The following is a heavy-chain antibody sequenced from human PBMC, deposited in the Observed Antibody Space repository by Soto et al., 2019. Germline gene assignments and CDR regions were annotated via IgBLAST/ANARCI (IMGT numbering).Heavy chain of an antibody. Sequence: QVQLVESGGGVVQPGRSLRLSCAASGFTFSSYGMHWVRQAPGKGLEWVAIISYDGSNTYYADSVKGRFTISRDNSKNSVYLQRNSLRAEDTSVYYCAKEGGLSGSYYISSSYYFDYWGEGTLVTVSS. CDR1: GFTFSSYG. CDR2: ISYDGSNT. J-gene: IGHJ4*02. CDR3: AKEGGLSGSYYISSSYYFDY. D-gene: IGHD1-26*01. V-gene: IGHV3-30*18.